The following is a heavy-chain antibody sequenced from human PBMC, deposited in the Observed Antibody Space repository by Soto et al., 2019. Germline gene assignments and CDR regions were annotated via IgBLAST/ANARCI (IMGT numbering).Heavy chain of an antibody. Sequence: ASVTVSCTASGSTFTAYAMDWVRQTHGQRLEWMGWITLIFGTANYSQKFQGRVTITADESTSTAYMELSSLRSEDTAVYYCARVYYYDSSGYYDYFDYWGQGTLVTV. D-gene: IGHD3-22*01. J-gene: IGHJ4*02. CDR2: ITLIFGTA. CDR1: GSTFTAYA. CDR3: ARVYYYDSSGYYDYFDY. V-gene: IGHV1-69*01.